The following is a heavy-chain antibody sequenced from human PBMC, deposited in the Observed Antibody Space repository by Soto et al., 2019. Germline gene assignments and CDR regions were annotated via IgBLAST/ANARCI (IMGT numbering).Heavy chain of an antibody. CDR2: IIPIFGTA. Sequence: QVQLVQSGAEVKKPGSSVKVSCKASGGPFSSYAISWVRQAPGQGLEWMGGIIPIFGTANYAQKFQGRVTITADESTSTAYMELSSLRSEDTAVYYCARDANSGYYSYFQHWGQGTLVTVSS. CDR1: GGPFSSYA. V-gene: IGHV1-69*01. J-gene: IGHJ1*01. D-gene: IGHD3-22*01. CDR3: ARDANSGYYSYFQH.